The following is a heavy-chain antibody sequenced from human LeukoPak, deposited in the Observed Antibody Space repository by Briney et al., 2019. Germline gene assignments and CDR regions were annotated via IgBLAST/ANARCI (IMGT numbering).Heavy chain of an antibody. CDR1: GGSISNYY. Sequence: SSETLSLTCTVSGGSISNYYWSWIRQPPGKGREWIAFIYYNGITQYNPSLKSRVTISVDASKNQFSLKLSSVTAADTAVYYCARGSGWYNYWGQGTLVTVSS. CDR2: IYYNGIT. D-gene: IGHD6-19*01. J-gene: IGHJ4*02. CDR3: ARGSGWYNY. V-gene: IGHV4-59*01.